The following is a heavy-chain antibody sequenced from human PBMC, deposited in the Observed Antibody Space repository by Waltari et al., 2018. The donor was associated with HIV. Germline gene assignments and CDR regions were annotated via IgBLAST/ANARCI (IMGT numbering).Heavy chain of an antibody. CDR3: AREWGTLMVAWFDP. D-gene: IGHD3-10*01. V-gene: IGHV4-38-2*02. CDR1: GYSISSGYF. Sequence: QVQLQESGPGLVTPSATLSLTCAVSGYSISSGYFWGWNRQPPGKALEWIGSMFHNGSTYYNPSLKSRVTISVDTSKNQFSLKLSSVTSADTAIYYCAREWGTLMVAWFDPWGQGTLVTVSS. J-gene: IGHJ5*02. CDR2: MFHNGST.